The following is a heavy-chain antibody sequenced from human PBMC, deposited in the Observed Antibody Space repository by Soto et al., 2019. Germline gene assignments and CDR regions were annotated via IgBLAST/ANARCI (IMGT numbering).Heavy chain of an antibody. Sequence: QVPLVESGGGLVKPGGSLRLSCAASGFTFSDYYMTWIRQAPGKGLEWVSYISSRGSTIYYADSVKGRFTISRDNAKNSLYLQMNSLRAEDTAVYYCARDFNPVAVTGTYDYWGQGTLVTVSS. J-gene: IGHJ4*02. CDR2: ISSRGSTI. CDR3: ARDFNPVAVTGTYDY. V-gene: IGHV3-11*01. D-gene: IGHD6-19*01. CDR1: GFTFSDYY.